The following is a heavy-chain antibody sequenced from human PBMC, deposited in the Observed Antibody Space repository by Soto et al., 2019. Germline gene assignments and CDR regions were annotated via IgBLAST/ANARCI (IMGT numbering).Heavy chain of an antibody. V-gene: IGHV1-8*01. J-gene: IGHJ6*03. Sequence: QVQLVQSGAEVKKPGASVKVSCKASGYTFTSYDINWVRQATGQGLEWMGWMNPNSGNTGYAQKFQGRVTMTRNTSISTAYMELSSLRSEDTAVYYCARGVRCTNGVCYISGVHYYYYMDVWGKGTTVTVSS. CDR1: GYTFTSYD. CDR3: ARGVRCTNGVCYISGVHYYYYMDV. CDR2: MNPNSGNT. D-gene: IGHD2-8*01.